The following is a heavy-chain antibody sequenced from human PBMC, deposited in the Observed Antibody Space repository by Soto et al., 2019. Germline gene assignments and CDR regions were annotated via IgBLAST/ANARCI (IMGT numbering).Heavy chain of an antibody. CDR3: VRGSSGWYGYYYYGMDV. CDR2: IYYSGST. CDR1: GGSVSSGSYY. Sequence: SETLSLTCTVSGGSVSSGSYYWSWTRQPPGKGLEWIGYIYYSGSTNYNPSLKSRVTISVDTSKNQFSLKLSSVTAADTAVYYCVRGSSGWYGYYYYGMDVWGQGTTVTVSS. D-gene: IGHD6-19*01. V-gene: IGHV4-61*01. J-gene: IGHJ6*02.